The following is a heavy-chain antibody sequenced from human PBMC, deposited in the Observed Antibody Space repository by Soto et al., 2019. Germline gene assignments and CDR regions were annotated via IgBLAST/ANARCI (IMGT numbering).Heavy chain of an antibody. CDR3: AAYYYDSSGYYYGLYYYYYYGMDV. D-gene: IGHD3-22*01. J-gene: IGHJ6*02. Sequence: QVQLVESGGGVVQPGRSLRLSCAASGFTFSSYAMHWVRQAPGKGLEWVAVISYDGSNKYYADSVKGRFTISRDNSKNTLYLQMHSLRAEDTAVYYCAAYYYDSSGYYYGLYYYYYYGMDVWGQGTTVTVSS. CDR1: GFTFSSYA. CDR2: ISYDGSNK. V-gene: IGHV3-30-3*01.